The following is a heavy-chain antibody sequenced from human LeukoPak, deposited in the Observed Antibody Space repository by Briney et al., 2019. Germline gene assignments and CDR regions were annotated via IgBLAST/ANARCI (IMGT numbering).Heavy chain of an antibody. Sequence: GGSLRLSCAASGFTFSSYGMHWARQAPGKGLEWVAVISYDGSNKYYADSVKGRFTISRDNSKNTLYLQMNSLRAEDTAVYYCAKDGDSSGWYGTYYYYYGMDVWGQGTTVTVSS. CDR2: ISYDGSNK. CDR1: GFTFSSYG. D-gene: IGHD6-19*01. CDR3: AKDGDSSGWYGTYYYYYGMDV. V-gene: IGHV3-30*18. J-gene: IGHJ6*02.